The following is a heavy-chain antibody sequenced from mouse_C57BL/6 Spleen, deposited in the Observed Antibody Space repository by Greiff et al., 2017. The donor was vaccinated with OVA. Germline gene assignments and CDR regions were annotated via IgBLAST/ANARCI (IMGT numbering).Heavy chain of an antibody. V-gene: IGHV1-15*01. CDR1: GYTFTDYE. CDR2: IDPETGGT. J-gene: IGHJ3*01. Sequence: VQLQQSGAELVRPGASVTLSCKASGYTFTDYEMHWVKQTPVHGLEWIGAIDPETGGTAYNQKFKGKAILTADKSSSTAYMELRSLTSEDSAVYYCTRENWSAVAYWGQGTLVTVSA. CDR3: TRENWSAVAY. D-gene: IGHD4-1*01.